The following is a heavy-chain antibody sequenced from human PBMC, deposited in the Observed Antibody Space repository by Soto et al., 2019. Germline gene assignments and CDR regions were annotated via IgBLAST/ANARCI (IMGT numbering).Heavy chain of an antibody. CDR3: ARDVGLDSDDFFAY. CDR1: GFTCTSYG. D-gene: IGHD3-9*01. V-gene: IGHV3-23*01. Sequence: HPGGSLILSCTASGFTCTSYGMGWVRQAPGKCLQWVSTIRVDGGQTHYTDSVKGRFSISRDNSKNTVYLQMDSLRAEDTAMYFCARDVGLDSDDFFAYWGQGTQVTVSS. J-gene: IGHJ4*02. CDR2: IRVDGGQT.